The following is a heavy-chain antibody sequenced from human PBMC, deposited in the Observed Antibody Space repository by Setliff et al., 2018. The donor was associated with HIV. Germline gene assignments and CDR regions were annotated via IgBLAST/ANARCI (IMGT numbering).Heavy chain of an antibody. V-gene: IGHV4-39*01. J-gene: IGHJ6*03. Sequence: PSETLSLTCTVSGGSFSNSYYFWGWIRQPPGKGLEWIGSISYSGSTYYNPSLKSRVTMSVDASKNQFSLKLSSVTAADTAVYYCARHRQGLTGSTPGYYMDVWGKGTTVTVSS. CDR3: ARHRQGLTGSTPGYYMDV. D-gene: IGHD1-7*01. CDR2: ISYSGST. CDR1: GGSFSNSYYF.